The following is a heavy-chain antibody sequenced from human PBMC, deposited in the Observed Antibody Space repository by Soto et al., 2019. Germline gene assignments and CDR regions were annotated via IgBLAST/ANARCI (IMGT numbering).Heavy chain of an antibody. J-gene: IGHJ6*02. Sequence: GGSLRLSCAASGFTFSNYGVHWVRQAPGKGLEWVAFISDDGSNKYYADSMKGRFTMSRDNSKSTLYLQMNSLRVEDTAVYYCTKRRNVLRFLEWSSGMEVWGQGTTVTVSS. CDR1: GFTFSNYG. CDR3: TKRRNVLRFLEWSSGMEV. CDR2: ISDDGSNK. V-gene: IGHV3-30*18. D-gene: IGHD3-3*01.